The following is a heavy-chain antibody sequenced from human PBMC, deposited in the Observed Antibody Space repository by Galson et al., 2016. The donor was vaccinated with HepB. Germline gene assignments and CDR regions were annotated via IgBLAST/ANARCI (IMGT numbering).Heavy chain of an antibody. CDR2: ISGSGQNT. CDR3: ARVGPSGYFFDS. Sequence: SLRLSCAASGFTFSSYAMSWVRQAPGKGLEWISSISGSGQNTYYRDSAEGRFTSSRDNSKNTLYLQMNSLRAEDTATYFCARVGPSGYFFDSWGQGALVIVSS. J-gene: IGHJ4*02. V-gene: IGHV3-23*01. D-gene: IGHD3-22*01. CDR1: GFTFSSYA.